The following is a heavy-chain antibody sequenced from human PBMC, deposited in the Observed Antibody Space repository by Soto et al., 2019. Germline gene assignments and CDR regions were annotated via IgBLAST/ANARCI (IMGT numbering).Heavy chain of an antibody. CDR2: ISWNSGSI. Sequence: EVQLVESGGGLVQPGRSLRLSCAASGFTFDDYAMHWVRQAPGKGLEWVSGISWNSGSIGYADSVKGRFTISRDNAKNSLYLQMNSLRAEDTALYYCAKDRGESPDAFDIWCQGTMVTVSS. D-gene: IGHD2-21*01. CDR3: AKDRGESPDAFDI. CDR1: GFTFDDYA. V-gene: IGHV3-9*01. J-gene: IGHJ3*02.